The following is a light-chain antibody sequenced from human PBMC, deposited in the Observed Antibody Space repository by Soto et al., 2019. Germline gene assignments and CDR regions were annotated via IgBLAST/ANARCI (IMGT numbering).Light chain of an antibody. CDR2: GAS. Sequence: EIVLTQYPGTLSLSPGERATISCRASQSVSSIYLGWYQQKPGQAPRLLIYGASCRATGIPDRFSGSGSGTDFALTISRLEPEDFAVYYCQQYGDSTVWTFGEGAKG. J-gene: IGKJ4*01. V-gene: IGKV3-20*01. CDR3: QQYGDSTVWT. CDR1: QSVSSIY.